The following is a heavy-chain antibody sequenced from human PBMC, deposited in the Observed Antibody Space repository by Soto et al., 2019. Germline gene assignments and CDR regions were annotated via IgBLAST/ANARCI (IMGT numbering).Heavy chain of an antibody. Sequence: EVELLESGGGLVQPGGSLRLSCAASGFIFSDYAMSWVRHSPGKGLEWVSAITGSGEDTYHADSVKGRFTVSRDNTKITLYLQMNSLKAEDSAMYYCAKGSASGRPYYFDYWGQGTLVTVSS. CDR3: AKGSASGRPYYFDY. J-gene: IGHJ4*02. V-gene: IGHV3-23*01. CDR1: GFIFSDYA. CDR2: ITGSGEDT. D-gene: IGHD1-26*01.